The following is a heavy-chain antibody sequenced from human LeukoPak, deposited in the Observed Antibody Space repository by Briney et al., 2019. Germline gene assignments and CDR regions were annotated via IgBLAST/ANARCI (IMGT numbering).Heavy chain of an antibody. CDR1: GFTFSSYA. Sequence: GGSLRLSCAASGFTFSSYAMHWVRQAPGQRLEWMGWINAGNGNTKYSQEFQGRVTITRDTSASTAYMELSSLRSEDMAVYYCARARLHGGNSEGYFDYWGQGTLVTVSS. CDR2: INAGNGNT. D-gene: IGHD4-23*01. V-gene: IGHV1-3*03. CDR3: ARARLHGGNSEGYFDY. J-gene: IGHJ4*02.